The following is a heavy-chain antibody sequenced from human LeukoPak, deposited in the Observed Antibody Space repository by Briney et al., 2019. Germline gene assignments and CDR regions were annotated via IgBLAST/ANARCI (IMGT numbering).Heavy chain of an antibody. CDR3: AKDCCGSSLFDS. J-gene: IGHJ4*02. Sequence: GGSLRLSCAASGFTFSSCAMTWVRQAPGKGLEWVSAITSGDNTYYADSVKGRFTISRDNSKNTVYLQMNSLRAEDTAVYYCAKDCCGSSLFDSWGQGTLVTVSS. CDR1: GFTFSSCA. V-gene: IGHV3-23*01. CDR2: ITSGDNT. D-gene: IGHD2-21*01.